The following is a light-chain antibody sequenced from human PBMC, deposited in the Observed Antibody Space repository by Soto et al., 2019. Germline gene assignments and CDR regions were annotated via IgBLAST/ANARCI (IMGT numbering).Light chain of an antibody. J-gene: IGKJ1*01. Sequence: DIQMTQSPSTLSASVGDRVTITCRASRSISDWLAWYQQKPGKAPELLIFDASSLKSGVPSRFSGSGSGTEFTLTISRLQSDDVATYYCLQYSSHSWTFGQGTKVEIK. V-gene: IGKV1-5*01. CDR2: DAS. CDR3: LQYSSHSWT. CDR1: RSISDW.